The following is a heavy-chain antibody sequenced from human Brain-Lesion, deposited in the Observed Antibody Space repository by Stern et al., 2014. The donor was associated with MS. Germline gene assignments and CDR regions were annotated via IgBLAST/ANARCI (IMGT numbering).Heavy chain of an antibody. D-gene: IGHD2-8*02. CDR2: VYYSGAT. J-gene: IGHJ4*02. Sequence: QVQLQESGPGLVKPSETLSLTCAVSGDSISSYTHYWAWIRQPPGKGLEWIGSVYYSGATYYNPSPKSPVTISVDTSKNHFSLGLNSGTAADTAVYYCAKHACTGAACPFDLWGQGTLVTVSS. CDR3: AKHACTGAACPFDL. CDR1: GDSISSYTHY. V-gene: IGHV4-39*01.